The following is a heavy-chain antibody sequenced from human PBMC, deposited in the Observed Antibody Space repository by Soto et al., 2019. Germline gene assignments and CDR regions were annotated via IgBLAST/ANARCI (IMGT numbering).Heavy chain of an antibody. CDR2: IYYSGST. V-gene: IGHV4-30-4*01. CDR1: GGSISIGDYY. Sequence: QVQLQESGPGLVKPSQTLSLTCTGSGGSISIGDYYWNWIRQQPGKGLECIWSIYYSGSTYYSPSLKSRVTISVGTSNNKFSLKLSSVTAADTAVYYCVRVDPGACSSTSCSDAFYLCGRGTRVAVSS. J-gene: IGHJ3*01. D-gene: IGHD2-2*01. CDR3: VRVDPGACSSTSCSDAFYL.